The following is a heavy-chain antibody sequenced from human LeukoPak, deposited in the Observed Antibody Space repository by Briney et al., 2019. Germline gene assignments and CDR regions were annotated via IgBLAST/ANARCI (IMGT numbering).Heavy chain of an antibody. CDR2: ISYDG. Sequence: RTGRSLRLSCAASGFTFSSYAMHWVRQAPGKGLEWVAVISYDGNYADSVKGRFTISRDNSKNTLYLQMNNLRAEDTAVYYCARDFDAFDIWGQGTMVTVSS. J-gene: IGHJ3*02. V-gene: IGHV3-30*14. CDR1: GFTFSSYA. CDR3: ARDFDAFDI.